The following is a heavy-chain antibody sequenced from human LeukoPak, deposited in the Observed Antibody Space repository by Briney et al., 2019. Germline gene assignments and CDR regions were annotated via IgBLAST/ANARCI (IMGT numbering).Heavy chain of an antibody. Sequence: SETLSLTCSVSGYSNSSGYYWGWIRQPPGKRLEWIATISHSGSTYYNPSLKSRVTISLDTSKNQFSLKLSSATASDTAVYYCARAYYYGSGSYYRGPTPLDYWGQGTLVTVSS. CDR2: ISHSGST. CDR1: GYSNSSGYY. J-gene: IGHJ4*02. CDR3: ARAYYYGSGSYYRGPTPLDY. D-gene: IGHD3-10*01. V-gene: IGHV4-38-2*02.